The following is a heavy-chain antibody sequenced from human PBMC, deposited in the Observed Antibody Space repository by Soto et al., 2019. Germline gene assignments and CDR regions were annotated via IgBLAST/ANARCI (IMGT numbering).Heavy chain of an antibody. J-gene: IGHJ4*02. Sequence: QVQLVQSGAEVKKPGASVKVSCKASGYTFTSYGISWVRQAPGQGLEWMGWISAYHGNTNYARKLQGRVTMTTDTSTSTAYMELRSLRSDDTAVYYCARDLWQWLVPGEEGYWGQGALVTVSS. D-gene: IGHD6-19*01. V-gene: IGHV1-18*01. CDR1: GYTFTSYG. CDR3: ARDLWQWLVPGEEGY. CDR2: ISAYHGNT.